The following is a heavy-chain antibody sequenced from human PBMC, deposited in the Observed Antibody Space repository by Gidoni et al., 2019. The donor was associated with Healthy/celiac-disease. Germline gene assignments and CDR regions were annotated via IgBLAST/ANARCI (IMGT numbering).Heavy chain of an antibody. J-gene: IGHJ3*02. V-gene: IGHV3-49*04. CDR1: GFTFGDYA. Sequence: EVQLVESGGGLVQPGRSLRLSCTASGFTFGDYAMSWVRQAPGKGLGWVGFIRSKAYGGTTEYAASVKGRFTISRDDAKSIAYLQMNSLKTEDTAVYYCTRLGEWFSFDIWGQGTMVTVSS. CDR3: TRLGEWFSFDI. D-gene: IGHD3-3*01. CDR2: IRSKAYGGTT.